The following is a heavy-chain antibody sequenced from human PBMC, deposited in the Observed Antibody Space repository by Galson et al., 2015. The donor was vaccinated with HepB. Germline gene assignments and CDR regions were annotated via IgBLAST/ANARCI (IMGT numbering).Heavy chain of an antibody. J-gene: IGHJ3*02. Sequence: SVKVSCKASGYTFTSYGISWVRQAPGQGLEWMGWISAYNGNTNYAQKLQGRVTMTTDTSTSTAYMELRSLRSDDTAVYYCARDCGGDCYAPDAFDIWGQGTMVTVSS. CDR2: ISAYNGNT. CDR1: GYTFTSYG. CDR3: ARDCGGDCYAPDAFDI. D-gene: IGHD2-21*01. V-gene: IGHV1-18*01.